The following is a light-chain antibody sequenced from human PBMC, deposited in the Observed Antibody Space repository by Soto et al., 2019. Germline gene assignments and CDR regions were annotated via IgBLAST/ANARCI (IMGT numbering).Light chain of an antibody. V-gene: IGLV2-14*01. Sequence: QSVLTQPASVSGSPGQSITIPCTGTSSDVGAYNYVSWYQQYPGKAPKLIIYEVNIRPSGVSNRFSGSKSGNTASLTISGLQADDEADYYCSSYTRSSTYVFRTGTTVTVL. CDR1: SSDVGAYNY. CDR2: EVN. CDR3: SSYTRSSTYV. J-gene: IGLJ1*01.